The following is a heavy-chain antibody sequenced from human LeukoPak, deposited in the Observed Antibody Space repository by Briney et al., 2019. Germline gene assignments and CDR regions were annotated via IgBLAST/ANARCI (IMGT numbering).Heavy chain of an antibody. J-gene: IGHJ5*02. Sequence: SQTLSLTCAISGDGVSSNSVAWNWIRQSPSRGLEWLGRTYYRSTWYNDYAVSVRGRITVNPDTSKNQFSLHLNSVTPEDTAVYYCARRLTQYDCFDPWGQGILVTVSS. D-gene: IGHD2-2*01. CDR2: TYYRSTWYN. V-gene: IGHV6-1*01. CDR3: ARRLTQYDCFDP. CDR1: GDGVSSNSVA.